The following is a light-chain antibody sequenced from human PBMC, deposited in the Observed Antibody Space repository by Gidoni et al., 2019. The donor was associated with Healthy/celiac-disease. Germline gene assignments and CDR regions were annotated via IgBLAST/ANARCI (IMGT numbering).Light chain of an antibody. Sequence: DIQMTQSPSSLSASVGDRVTLTCRASQSISSYLNWYQQKPGKAPKLLIYAASSLQSGVPSRFSGSGSGTEFTLTISSLQSEDFAIYYCQQSYSTPGTFGQGTKVEIK. CDR1: QSISSY. CDR3: QQSYSTPGT. V-gene: IGKV1-39*01. J-gene: IGKJ1*01. CDR2: AAS.